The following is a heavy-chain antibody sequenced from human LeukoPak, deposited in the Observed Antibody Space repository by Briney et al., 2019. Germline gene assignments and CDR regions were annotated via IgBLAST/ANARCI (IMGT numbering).Heavy chain of an antibody. J-gene: IGHJ4*02. CDR2: ISGSSGST. D-gene: IGHD1-26*01. Sequence: GGSLRLSCAASGFTFSSYAMSWVRQAPGQGLEWVSAISGSSGSTYYADSVKGRFTISRDNSMNTLYLQMNSLRSEDTAVYYCTISGSHIDYWGQGTVVRVST. V-gene: IGHV3-23*01. CDR3: TISGSHIDY. CDR1: GFTFSSYA.